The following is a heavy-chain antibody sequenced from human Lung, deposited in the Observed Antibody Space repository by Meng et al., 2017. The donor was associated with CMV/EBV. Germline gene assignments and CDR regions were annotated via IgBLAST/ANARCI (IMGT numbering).Heavy chain of an antibody. CDR3: ARGPPLIGYCSSTSCYGIRY. CDR1: GYY. Sequence: GYYWSWIPPPPGKGLDWIGKINHSGSTNYTPSLKSRVTISVDTSKNQFSLKLSSVTAADTAVYYCARGPPLIGYCSSTSCYGIRYWGQGTLVTVSS. V-gene: IGHV4-34*01. CDR2: INHSGST. D-gene: IGHD2-2*01. J-gene: IGHJ4*02.